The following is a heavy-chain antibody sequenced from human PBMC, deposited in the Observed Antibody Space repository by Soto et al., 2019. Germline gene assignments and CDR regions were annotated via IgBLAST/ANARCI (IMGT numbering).Heavy chain of an antibody. CDR3: ARRATTATTNWGAFAV. CDR2: ISYSADKT. CDR1: GFTFNTYI. V-gene: IGHV3-23*01. J-gene: IGHJ3*01. D-gene: IGHD1-7*01. Sequence: EVQLLESGGGLVQPGGSLRLSCAASGFTFNTYIMNWVRQAPGKGLEWVSTISYSADKTHYADSVKGRFTISRDNSRDTLFLQMHSLRADDAAVSYCARRATTATTNWGAFAVWGQGTMVTVSS.